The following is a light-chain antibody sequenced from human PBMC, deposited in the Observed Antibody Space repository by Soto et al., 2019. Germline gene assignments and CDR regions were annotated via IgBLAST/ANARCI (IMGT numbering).Light chain of an antibody. J-gene: IGKJ5*01. Sequence: DIQLTQSPSFLSASFGDRVTITCRASQGISSSLAWYQQKPGEAPKLLISSASSLQSGVPSRFSGSGSGTDFTLTISSLQPEDFAIYYCQQTHSFPITFGQGTRLEIK. CDR3: QQTHSFPIT. CDR1: QGISSS. V-gene: IGKV1-9*01. CDR2: SAS.